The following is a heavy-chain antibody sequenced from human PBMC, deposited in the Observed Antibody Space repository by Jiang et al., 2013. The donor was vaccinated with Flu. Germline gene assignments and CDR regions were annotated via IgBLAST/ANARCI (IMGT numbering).Heavy chain of an antibody. CDR1: GGTFSSYA. CDR3: ASDYCSSTSCYLHRPGRRYRTS. J-gene: IGHJ6*02. D-gene: IGHD2-2*01. CDR2: IIPIFGIA. V-gene: IGHV1-69*01. Sequence: VQLVESGAEVKKPGSSVKVSCKASGGTFSSYAISWVRQAPGQGLEWMGGIIPIFGIANYAQKFQGRVTITADESTSTAYMELSSLRSEDTAVYYCASDYCSSTSCYLHRPGRRYRTSWGQGTTVTVSS.